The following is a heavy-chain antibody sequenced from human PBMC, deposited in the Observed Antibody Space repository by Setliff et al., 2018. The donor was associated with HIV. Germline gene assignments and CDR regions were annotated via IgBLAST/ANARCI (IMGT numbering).Heavy chain of an antibody. CDR1: GGSITSSTYY. CDR2: VHYTGNT. CDR3: AREGDGIDF. J-gene: IGHJ4*02. V-gene: IGHV4-39*02. D-gene: IGHD2-21*02. Sequence: SETLSLTCTVSGGSITSSTYYWGWIRQPPGKGLEWIGTVHYTGNTYHNPSLKSRVTISVEVSKNQISLELTAVTAADSAVYYGAREGDGIDFWGQGTLVTVSS.